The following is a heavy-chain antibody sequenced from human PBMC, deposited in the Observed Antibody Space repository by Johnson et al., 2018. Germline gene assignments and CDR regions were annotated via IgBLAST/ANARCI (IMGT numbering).Heavy chain of an antibody. Sequence: QVQLVQSGGGAVQPGRSLRLSCAASGFTLSSYGMHWVRPAPGKGLEWVAVIPYDGSDKYYAESGKGRFTISRDNSKYTVYLQTHSLKAEDTAVFYCSRAQGGDYLAEYFQHWGQGTLVTVSS. CDR3: SRAQGGDYLAEYFQH. CDR1: GFTLSSYG. V-gene: IGHV3-30*03. D-gene: IGHD4-17*01. J-gene: IGHJ1*01. CDR2: IPYDGSDK.